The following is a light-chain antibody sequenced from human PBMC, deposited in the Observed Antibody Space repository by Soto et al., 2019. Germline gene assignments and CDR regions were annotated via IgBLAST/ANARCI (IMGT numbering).Light chain of an antibody. Sequence: QSALTQPASVSGSPGQSITISCTGTSGDVGGYNYVSWYQQHPGKAPKLMIYDVSNRPSGVSNRFSGSKSGNTASLTISGLRAEDEADYYCSSYTSSSTYVFGTGTKATVL. V-gene: IGLV2-14*01. J-gene: IGLJ1*01. CDR2: DVS. CDR1: SGDVGGYNY. CDR3: SSYTSSSTYV.